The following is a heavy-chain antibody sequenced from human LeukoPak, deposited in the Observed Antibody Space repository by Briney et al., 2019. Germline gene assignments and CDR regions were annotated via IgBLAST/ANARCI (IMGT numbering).Heavy chain of an antibody. J-gene: IGHJ3*02. CDR2: IYYSGST. Sequence: PSETLSLTCTVSGGSISSGDYYWSWIRQPPGKGLEWIGYIYYSGSTYYNPSLKSRVTISVDTSKNQFSLKLSSVTAADTAVYYCARYLKLLRAFDIWGQGTMVTVSS. D-gene: IGHD1-26*01. CDR1: GGSISSGDYY. V-gene: IGHV4-30-4*08. CDR3: ARYLKLLRAFDI.